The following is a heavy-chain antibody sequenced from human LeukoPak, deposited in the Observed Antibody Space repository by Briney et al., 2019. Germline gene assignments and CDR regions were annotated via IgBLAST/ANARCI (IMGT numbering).Heavy chain of an antibody. Sequence: PGGSLRLSCAASGFTFSSYSMNWVRQAPGKGLEWVSSISSSSSYIYYADSVKGRFTISRDNAKNSLYLQMNSLRAEDTAVYYCARDRRAARPDAFDIWGQGTMVTVSS. CDR2: ISSSSSYI. CDR3: ARDRRAARPDAFDI. J-gene: IGHJ3*02. CDR1: GFTFSSYS. V-gene: IGHV3-21*01. D-gene: IGHD6-6*01.